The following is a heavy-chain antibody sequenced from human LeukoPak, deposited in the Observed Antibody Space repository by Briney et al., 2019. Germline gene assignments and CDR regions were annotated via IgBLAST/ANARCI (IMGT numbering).Heavy chain of an antibody. Sequence: GGSLRLSCAASGFTFSDYYMSWIRQAPGEGLEWVSAISDSGGSTYYADSVKGRFTISRDNSKNTLYLQMNSLRAEDTALYYCAKLAHNYDTKVDYWGQGTLVTVSS. CDR1: GFTFSDYY. D-gene: IGHD3-16*01. CDR2: ISDSGGST. CDR3: AKLAHNYDTKVDY. V-gene: IGHV3-23*01. J-gene: IGHJ4*02.